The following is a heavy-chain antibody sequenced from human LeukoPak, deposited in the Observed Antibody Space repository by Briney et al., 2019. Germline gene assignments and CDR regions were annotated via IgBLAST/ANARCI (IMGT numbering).Heavy chain of an antibody. Sequence: GASVKVSCKASGYTFTSYAMHWVRQAPGQRLGWMGWINAGNGNTKYSQKFQGRVTITRDTSASTAYMELSSLRSEDTAVYYCASHRGPTRLYYYYGMDVWGQGTTVTVSS. D-gene: IGHD3-10*01. J-gene: IGHJ6*02. V-gene: IGHV1-3*01. CDR2: INAGNGNT. CDR1: GYTFTSYA. CDR3: ASHRGPTRLYYYYGMDV.